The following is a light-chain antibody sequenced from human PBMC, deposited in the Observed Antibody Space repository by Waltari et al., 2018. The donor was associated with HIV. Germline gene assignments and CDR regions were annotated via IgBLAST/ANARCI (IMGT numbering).Light chain of an antibody. CDR2: VNS. CDR3: AAWDDSLRGPV. Sequence: QSVLTQPPSASGTHGQRVTISCSGSSSNIGSNHVYWYQHLPGTAPKLLIYVNSQRPSGVPDRVSGSKSVTSASLAISGLRSEDEGDYYCAAWDDSLRGPVFGGGSRLTVL. CDR1: SSNIGSNH. J-gene: IGLJ2*01. V-gene: IGLV1-47*01.